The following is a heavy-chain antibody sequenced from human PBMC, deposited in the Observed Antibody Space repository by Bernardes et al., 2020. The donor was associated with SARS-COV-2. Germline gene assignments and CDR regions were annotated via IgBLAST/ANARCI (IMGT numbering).Heavy chain of an antibody. CDR1: GGSISSISYY. D-gene: IGHD3-9*01. V-gene: IGHV4-39*01. J-gene: IGHJ4*02. CDR2: IYYSGIT. Sequence: SEALSLTCTVSGGSISSISYYWGWLLQPPGKGLEWIGSIYYSGITYYNPSLKSRVTISVDTSKNQFSLKLSSVTAADTAVYYCARHVRADILTGSHFDYWGQGTLVTVSS. CDR3: ARHVRADILTGSHFDY.